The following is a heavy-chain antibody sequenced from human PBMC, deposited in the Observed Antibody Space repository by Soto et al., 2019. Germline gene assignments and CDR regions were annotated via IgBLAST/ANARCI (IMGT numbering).Heavy chain of an antibody. CDR2: IWYDGSNK. D-gene: IGHD6-19*01. V-gene: IGHV3-33*01. CDR1: GFTFSSYG. J-gene: IGHJ4*02. Sequence: PWGSLRLSCAASGFTFSSYGMHWVRQAPGKGLEWVAVIWYDGSNKYYADSVKGRFTISRDNSKNTLYLQMNSLRAEDTAVYYCARLKGKSGWYPLVDYWGQGTLVTVSS. CDR3: ARLKGKSGWYPLVDY.